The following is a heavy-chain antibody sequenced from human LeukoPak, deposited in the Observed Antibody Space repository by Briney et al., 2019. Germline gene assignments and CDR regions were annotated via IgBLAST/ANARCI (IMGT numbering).Heavy chain of an antibody. D-gene: IGHD7-27*01. Sequence: ASVKVSCKASGYTFTSYYMHWVRQAPGQGLEWMGIINPSGGSTGYAQKFQGRVTMTRDTSTSTVYMELSSLRSEDTAVYYCARDRWLTGELDYWGQGTLVTVSS. J-gene: IGHJ4*02. V-gene: IGHV1-46*01. CDR3: ARDRWLTGELDY. CDR2: INPSGGST. CDR1: GYTFTSYY.